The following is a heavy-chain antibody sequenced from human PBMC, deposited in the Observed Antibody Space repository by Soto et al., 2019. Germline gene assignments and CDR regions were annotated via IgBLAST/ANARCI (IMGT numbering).Heavy chain of an antibody. V-gene: IGHV5-51*01. CDR2: IYPGDSDT. D-gene: IGHD5-12*01. Sequence: GESLKISCKGSGYRFTTYWIGWVRQMPGKGLEWMGIIYPGDSDTRYSPSFQGQVTISADKSISTAYLQWSSLKASDTAMYYCARSLLQGGYDSVYFDGYWGQGTLVTVSS. CDR1: GYRFTTYW. J-gene: IGHJ4*02. CDR3: ARSLLQGGYDSVYFDGY.